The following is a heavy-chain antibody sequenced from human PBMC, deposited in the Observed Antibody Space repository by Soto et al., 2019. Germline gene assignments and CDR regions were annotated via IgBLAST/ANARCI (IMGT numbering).Heavy chain of an antibody. CDR1: GGSFSGYY. CDR2: INHSGST. V-gene: IGHV4-34*01. CDR3: AREENSNVSNLDY. J-gene: IGHJ4*02. D-gene: IGHD4-4*01. Sequence: SETLSLTCAVYGGSFSGYYWSWICQPPGKGLEWIGEINHSGSTNYNPSLKSRVTISVDTSKNQFSLKLSSVTAADTAVYYCAREENSNVSNLDYWGQGTLVTVSS.